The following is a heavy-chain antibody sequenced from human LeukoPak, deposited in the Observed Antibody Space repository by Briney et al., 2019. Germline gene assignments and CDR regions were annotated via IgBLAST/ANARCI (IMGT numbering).Heavy chain of an antibody. CDR2: IGTAGDT. CDR3: ARGYWFGEPSTDGIDV. CDR1: GFTFSSYD. V-gene: IGHV3-13*01. Sequence: GGSLRLSCAASGFTFSSYDMHWVRQATGKGLEWVSAIGTAGDTYYPGSVKGRFTISRENAKNSLYLQMNSLRAGDTAVYYCARGYWFGEPSTDGIDVWGQGTTVTVSS. D-gene: IGHD3-10*01. J-gene: IGHJ6*02.